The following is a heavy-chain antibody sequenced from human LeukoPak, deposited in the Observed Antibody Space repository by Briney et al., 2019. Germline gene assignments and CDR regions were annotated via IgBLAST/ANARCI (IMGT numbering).Heavy chain of an antibody. CDR3: ARAYSSSWYWNWFDP. Sequence: PSETLSLTCAVYGGSFSGYYWSWIRRPPGKGLEWIGEINHSGSTNYNPSLKSRVTISVDTSKNQFSLKVSSVSAADTAVYYCARAYSSSWYWNWFDPWGQGTLVTVSS. D-gene: IGHD6-13*01. CDR1: GGSFSGYY. CDR2: INHSGST. J-gene: IGHJ5*02. V-gene: IGHV4-34*01.